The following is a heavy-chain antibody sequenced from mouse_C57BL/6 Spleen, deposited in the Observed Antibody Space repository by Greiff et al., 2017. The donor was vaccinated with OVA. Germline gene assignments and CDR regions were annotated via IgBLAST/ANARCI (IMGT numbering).Heavy chain of an antibody. Sequence: QVQLQQSGPDLVKPGASVKLSCKASGYTFTDYCMHWVKQRHGQSLEWIGDINPSNGGTNYNQKFKSKATLTVDKSSSTAYMKLSTPTSEDSAVYCGARYGCGFDYWGQGTTLTVSS. D-gene: IGHD2-2*01. J-gene: IGHJ2*01. CDR2: INPSNGGT. V-gene: IGHV1-53*01. CDR1: GYTFTDYC. CDR3: ARYGCGFDY.